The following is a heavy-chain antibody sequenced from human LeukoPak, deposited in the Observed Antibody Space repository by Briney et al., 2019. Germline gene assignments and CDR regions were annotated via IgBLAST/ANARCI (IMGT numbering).Heavy chain of an antibody. CDR2: ISGTGLTT. J-gene: IGHJ6*03. CDR3: AKAGYSDYPYYYYYMDV. V-gene: IGHV3-23*01. D-gene: IGHD4-11*01. Sequence: GGSLRLSCVASGFTFSSYAMSWVRQAPGKGLEWVSAISGTGLTTDYADSVKGRFIISRDNSKNTLYLQMNSLRAEDTAVYHCAKAGYSDYPYYYYYMDVWGNGTTVTVSS. CDR1: GFTFSSYA.